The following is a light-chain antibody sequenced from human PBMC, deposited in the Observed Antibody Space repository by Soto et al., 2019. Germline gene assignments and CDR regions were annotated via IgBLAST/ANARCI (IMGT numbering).Light chain of an antibody. V-gene: IGLV1-40*01. Sequence: QSVLTQPPSVSGAPGQRVTISCTGSSSNIGAGFDVHWYQQLPGTAPKLLVYGNSNRPSGVPDRFSGSESGTSASLAVTGLQAEDEADYYCQSYDSGLSAYVFGTGTKVXVL. CDR3: QSYDSGLSAYV. CDR1: SSNIGAGFD. J-gene: IGLJ1*01. CDR2: GNS.